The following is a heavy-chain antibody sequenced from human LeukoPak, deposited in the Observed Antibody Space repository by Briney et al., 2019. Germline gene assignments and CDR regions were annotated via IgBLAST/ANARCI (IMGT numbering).Heavy chain of an antibody. CDR2: ISYDGSNK. Sequence: GGSLRLSCAASGFTFSSYGMRWVRQAPGKGLEWVAVISYDGSNKYYADSVKGRFTIYRDNYKNTLYLQMNSLRAEDPAVYYCAKDQQQLVLIPAYYGMDVWGKGTTVTVSS. J-gene: IGHJ6*04. CDR1: GFTFSSYG. D-gene: IGHD6-13*01. V-gene: IGHV3-30*18. CDR3: AKDQQQLVLIPAYYGMDV.